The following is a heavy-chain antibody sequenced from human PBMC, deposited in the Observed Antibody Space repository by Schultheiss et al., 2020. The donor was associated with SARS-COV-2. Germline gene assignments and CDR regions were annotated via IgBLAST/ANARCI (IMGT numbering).Heavy chain of an antibody. CDR3: ARDSTYCSGDCSFDY. CDR2: ISYDGTYK. D-gene: IGHD2-21*02. J-gene: IGHJ4*02. CDR1: GFTFSTYA. V-gene: IGHV3-30*04. Sequence: GGSLRLSCAASGFTFSTYAMHWVRQAPGKGLEWVAVISYDGTYKYYADSVKGRLTISRDNAKNTLYLQMDSLRAEDTAIYYCARDSTYCSGDCSFDYWGQGTLVTVSS.